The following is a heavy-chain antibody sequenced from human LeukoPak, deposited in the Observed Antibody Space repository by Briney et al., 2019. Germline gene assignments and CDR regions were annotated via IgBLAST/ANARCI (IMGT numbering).Heavy chain of an antibody. CDR3: ARDPLYDYVWGSYRPTQFDY. V-gene: IGHV3-66*01. CDR1: GFTVSSNY. CDR2: IYSDGST. J-gene: IGHJ4*02. Sequence: GGSLRLSCAASGFTVSSNYMSWVRQAPGKGLEWVSVIYSDGSTYYADSVKGRFTISRDNAKNSLYLQMNSLRAEDTAVYYCARDPLYDYVWGSYRPTQFDYWGQGTLVTVSS. D-gene: IGHD3-16*02.